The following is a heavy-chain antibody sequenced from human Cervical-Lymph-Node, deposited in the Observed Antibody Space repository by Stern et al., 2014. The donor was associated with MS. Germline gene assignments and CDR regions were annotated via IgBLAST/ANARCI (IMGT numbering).Heavy chain of an antibody. J-gene: IGHJ4*02. V-gene: IGHV5-51*01. CDR2: IYPGHSET. D-gene: IGHD1-14*01. CDR3: ARQTTAWASDV. CDR1: GYKFSIYW. Sequence: EVQLVESGAELIRPGESLKISCKGSGYKFSIYWIAWVRQMPGKGLEWMGIIYPGHSETRYSPSFKGQVTMSADKSTSTAYLQWSSLNASDTAMYFCARQTTAWASDVWGQGTLVTVSS.